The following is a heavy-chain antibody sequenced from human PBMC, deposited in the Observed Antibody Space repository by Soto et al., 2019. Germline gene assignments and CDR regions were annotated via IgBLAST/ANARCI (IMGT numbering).Heavy chain of an antibody. Sequence: VKVSCKASGGTFSSYAISWVRQAPGQGLEWMGGIIPIFGTANYAQKFQGRVTITADESTSTAYMELSSLRSEDTAVYYCARNKFGIAAAGSYYYYGMDVWGQGTTVTVSS. J-gene: IGHJ6*02. CDR2: IIPIFGTA. D-gene: IGHD6-13*01. V-gene: IGHV1-69*13. CDR3: ARNKFGIAAAGSYYYYGMDV. CDR1: GGTFSSYA.